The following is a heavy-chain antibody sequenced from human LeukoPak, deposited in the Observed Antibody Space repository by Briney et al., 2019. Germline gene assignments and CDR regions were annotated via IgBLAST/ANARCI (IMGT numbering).Heavy chain of an antibody. Sequence: SETLSLTCTVSGGSISSYYWSWIRQPPGKGLEWLGYIYYSGSTNYNPSLKSRVTISVDTSKNQFSLKLSSVTAADTAVYYCARRAVGGSPHDVFDIWGQGTMVTVSS. CDR2: IYYSGST. J-gene: IGHJ3*02. CDR3: ARRAVGGSPHDVFDI. V-gene: IGHV4-59*08. CDR1: GGSISSYY. D-gene: IGHD1-26*01.